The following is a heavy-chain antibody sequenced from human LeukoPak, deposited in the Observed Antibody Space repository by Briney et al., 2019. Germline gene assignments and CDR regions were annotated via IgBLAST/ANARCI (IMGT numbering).Heavy chain of an antibody. J-gene: IGHJ3*02. V-gene: IGHV3-66*01. CDR3: ARDPPDYYGSGSYYRNAFDI. CDR1: GFTVSSNY. D-gene: IGHD3-10*01. Sequence: GGSLRLSCAASGFTVSSNYMSWVRQAPGRGLEWVSVIHSGGSTYYADSVKGRFTISRDNSKNTLYLQMNSLRAEDTAVYYCARDPPDYYGSGSYYRNAFDIWGQGTMVTVSS. CDR2: IHSGGST.